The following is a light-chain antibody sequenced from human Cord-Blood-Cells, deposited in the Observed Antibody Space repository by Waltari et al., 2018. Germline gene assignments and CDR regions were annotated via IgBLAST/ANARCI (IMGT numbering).Light chain of an antibody. Sequence: DIQMTQSPSSLSASVGDRVTITCRANQSISSYLNWYQQKPGKAPKLLLYAASSLQSGVPSRFSGSGSGTDFTLTISSLQPEDFATYYCQQSYSTPLYTFGQGTKLEIK. CDR1: QSISSY. V-gene: IGKV1-39*01. CDR3: QQSYSTPLYT. J-gene: IGKJ2*01. CDR2: AAS.